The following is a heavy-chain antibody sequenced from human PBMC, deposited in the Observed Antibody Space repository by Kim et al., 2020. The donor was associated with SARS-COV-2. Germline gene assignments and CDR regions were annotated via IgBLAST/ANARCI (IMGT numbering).Heavy chain of an antibody. J-gene: IGHJ5*02. CDR1: GGSISSGGYY. V-gene: IGHV4-31*03. D-gene: IGHD6-19*01. Sequence: SETLSLTCTVSGGSISSGGYYWSWIRQHPGKGLEWIGYIYYSGSTYYNPSLKSRVTISVDTSKNQFSLKLSSVTAADTAVYYCARDGSSSWYGGFDPWGQGTLVTVSS. CDR2: IYYSGST. CDR3: ARDGSSSWYGGFDP.